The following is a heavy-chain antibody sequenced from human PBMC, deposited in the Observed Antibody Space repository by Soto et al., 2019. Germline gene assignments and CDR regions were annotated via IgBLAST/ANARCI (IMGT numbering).Heavy chain of an antibody. Sequence: EVQLLESGGGLVQPGGSLRLSCTASGFTFSSHAMTWVRQAPGKGLEWVSGLSDSGGSTYYAESVKGRFTITRDNSMNTLYLQMNPLRAEDTAVYYCAKVSSSWYAGFVDLWGQGNLVTVSS. CDR1: GFTFSSHA. CDR3: AKVSSSWYAGFVDL. D-gene: IGHD6-13*01. J-gene: IGHJ5*02. V-gene: IGHV3-23*01. CDR2: LSDSGGST.